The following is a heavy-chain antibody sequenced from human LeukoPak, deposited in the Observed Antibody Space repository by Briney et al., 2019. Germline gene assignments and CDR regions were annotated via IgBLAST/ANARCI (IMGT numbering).Heavy chain of an antibody. CDR3: ARAKTQLRFLERGSWGPGYYFDY. Sequence: SVKVSCKASGGTFSSYAISWVRQAPGQGLEWMGGIIPIFGTANYAQKFQGRVTITADESTSTAYMELRSLRSDDTAVYYCARAKTQLRFLERGSWGPGYYFDYWGQGTLVTVSS. D-gene: IGHD3-3*01. CDR2: IIPIFGTA. V-gene: IGHV1-69*01. CDR1: GGTFSSYA. J-gene: IGHJ4*02.